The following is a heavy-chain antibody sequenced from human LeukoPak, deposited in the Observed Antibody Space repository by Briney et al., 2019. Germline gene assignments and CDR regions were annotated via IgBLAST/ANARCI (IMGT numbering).Heavy chain of an antibody. D-gene: IGHD2-15*01. CDR3: ARDPGILSYDY. Sequence: GGSLRPSCAASGFTFSSYSMNWVRQAPGKGLEWVSSISSSSSYIYYADSVKGRFTISRDNAKNSLYLQMNSLRAEDTAVYYCARDPGILSYDYWGQGTLVTVSS. V-gene: IGHV3-21*01. CDR1: GFTFSSYS. CDR2: ISSSSSYI. J-gene: IGHJ4*02.